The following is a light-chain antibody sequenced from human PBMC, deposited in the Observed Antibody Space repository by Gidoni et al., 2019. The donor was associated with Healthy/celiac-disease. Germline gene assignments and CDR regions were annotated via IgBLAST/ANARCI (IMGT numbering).Light chain of an antibody. V-gene: IGLV1-40*01. CDR3: QSYDSSLSGSGV. J-gene: IGLJ1*01. CDR1: SSNIGAGYD. Sequence: QSVLTQPPSVSGAPAQRVTISCTGSSSNIGAGYDVHWYQQPPGTAPKLLIYGNSNRPSGVPDRFSGSKSGTSASLAITGLQAEDEADYYCQSYDSSLSGSGVFGTGTKVTVL. CDR2: GNS.